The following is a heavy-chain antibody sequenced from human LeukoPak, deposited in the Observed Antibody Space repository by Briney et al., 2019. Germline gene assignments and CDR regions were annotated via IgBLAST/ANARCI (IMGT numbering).Heavy chain of an antibody. CDR3: ARVGGDPYYYYYYYMDV. D-gene: IGHD4-17*01. Sequence: SETLSLTCTVYGGSISSYYWSWIRQPPGKGLEWIGYIYYSGSTNYNPSLKSRVTISVDTSKNQFSLKLSSVTAADTAVYYCARVGGDPYYYYYYYMDVWGKGTTVTVSS. CDR2: IYYSGST. CDR1: GGSISSYY. J-gene: IGHJ6*03. V-gene: IGHV4-59*01.